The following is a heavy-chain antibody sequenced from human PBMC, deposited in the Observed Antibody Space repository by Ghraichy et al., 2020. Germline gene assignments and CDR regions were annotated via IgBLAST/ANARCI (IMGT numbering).Heavy chain of an antibody. CDR3: ARLETFQLLLDYFDY. Sequence: SETLSLTCNVFGYSISNGYYWAWIRQPPGKGLELIGFLYPSGATSYNPSLKSRVTMSLDTSRNQFSLRLTSVTAADTALYYCARLETFQLLLDYFDYWGQGTLVTVSS. V-gene: IGHV4-38-2*02. D-gene: IGHD2-2*01. CDR2: LYPSGAT. CDR1: GYSISNGYY. J-gene: IGHJ4*02.